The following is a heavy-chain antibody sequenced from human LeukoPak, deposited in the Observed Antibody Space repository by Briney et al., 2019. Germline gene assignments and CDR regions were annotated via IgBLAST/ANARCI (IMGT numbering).Heavy chain of an antibody. CDR3: AKDNYCDSSGSSYYFDY. V-gene: IGHV3-23*01. J-gene: IGHJ4*02. CDR1: GFTFGDYA. CDR2: ISGSGGST. D-gene: IGHD3-22*01. Sequence: PGGSLRLSCTASGFTFGDYAMSWVRQAPGKGLEWVSAISGSGGSTYYADSVKGRFTISRDNSKNTLYLQMNSLRVEDTAVYYCAKDNYCDSSGSSYYFDYWGQGTLVTVSS.